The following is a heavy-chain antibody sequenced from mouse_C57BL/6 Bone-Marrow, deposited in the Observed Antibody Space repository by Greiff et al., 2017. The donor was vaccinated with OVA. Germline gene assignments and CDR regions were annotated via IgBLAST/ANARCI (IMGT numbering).Heavy chain of an antibody. V-gene: IGHV1-81*01. D-gene: IGHD2-3*01. J-gene: IGHJ3*01. CDR3: ARAYDRAY. Sequence: QVQLKESGAELARPGASVKLSCKASGYTFTSYGISWVKQRTGQGPEWIGEIYPRSGNTYYNEKFKGKATLTADKSSSTAYMELRSLTSEVSAVYFCARAYDRAYWGQGTLVTVSA. CDR1: GYTFTSYG. CDR2: IYPRSGNT.